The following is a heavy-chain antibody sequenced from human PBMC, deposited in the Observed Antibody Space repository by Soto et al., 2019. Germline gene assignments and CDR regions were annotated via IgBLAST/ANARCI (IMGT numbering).Heavy chain of an antibody. CDR3: ARGGASYDILTGYYNYYYYGMDV. V-gene: IGHV3-21*01. D-gene: IGHD3-9*01. CDR1: GFTFGSYS. J-gene: IGHJ6*02. Sequence: HLAESGGGLVRPGGSLRLSCAASGFTFGSYSMNWVRQGPGKGLEWVCSISTSSSAIYYADSVKGRFTVSRDNAKNSLYLQMNSLTVEDTAIYYCARGGASYDILTGYYNYYYYGMDVWGQGTPVTVS. CDR2: ISTSSSAI.